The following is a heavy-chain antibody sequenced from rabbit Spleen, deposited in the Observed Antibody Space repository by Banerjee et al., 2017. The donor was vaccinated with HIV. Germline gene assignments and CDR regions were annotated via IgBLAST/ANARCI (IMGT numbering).Heavy chain of an antibody. Sequence: EQLVESGGGLVQPGGSLKLSCKASGFDFSRFGMSWVRQAPGKGLEWIGCIGTGSGSTWYANWAKGRFTISKTSSTTVTLQMTSLTAADTATYFCASAYSDIYFNLWGPGTLVTVS. V-gene: IGHV1S45*01. CDR3: ASAYSDIYFNL. J-gene: IGHJ4*01. CDR1: GFDFSRFG. CDR2: IGTGSGST. D-gene: IGHD6-1*01.